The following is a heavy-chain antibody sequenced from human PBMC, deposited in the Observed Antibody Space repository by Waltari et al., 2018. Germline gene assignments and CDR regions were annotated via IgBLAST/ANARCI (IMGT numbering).Heavy chain of an antibody. J-gene: IGHJ6*02. CDR3: AARITILAGSHLDYYGMDV. D-gene: IGHD3-3*01. Sequence: QVQLVQSGAEVKKPGASVKVSCKASGYTFTSYAMHWVRQAPGQRLEWMGWINAGNGNTKYSQKFQGRVTITRDTSASTAYMELSSLRSEDTAVYYCAARITILAGSHLDYYGMDVWGQGTTVTVSS. CDR2: INAGNGNT. V-gene: IGHV1-3*01. CDR1: GYTFTSYA.